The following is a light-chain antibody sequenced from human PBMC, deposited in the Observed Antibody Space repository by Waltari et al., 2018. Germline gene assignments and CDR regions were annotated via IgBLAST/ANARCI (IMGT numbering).Light chain of an antibody. V-gene: IGLV1-36*01. CDR2: YDD. J-gene: IGLJ2*01. CDR1: RSNIGNNA. CDR3: ASWDDDLSGVV. Sequence: QSVLTQPPSVSEAPRQRVTISCSGIRSNIGNNAVNWYHQFPGRAPKLLIYYDDLLPPGVSYRFSGSKSGPSASLAISGLQSEDEAYYYCASWDDDLSGVVFGGGTKLTVL.